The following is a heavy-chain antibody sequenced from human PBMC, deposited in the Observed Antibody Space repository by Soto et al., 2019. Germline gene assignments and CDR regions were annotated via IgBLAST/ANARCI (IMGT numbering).Heavy chain of an antibody. CDR2: IYYSGST. Sequence: PSETLSLTCTVSGGSISSYYWSWIRQPPGKGLEWIGYIYYSGSTNYNPSLKSRVTISVDTSKNQFSLKLSSVTAADTAVYYCARARYSCSSGVGYYYYYLDVWGQGTTVPVS. D-gene: IGHD6-6*01. CDR3: ARARYSCSSGVGYYYYYLDV. J-gene: IGHJ6*03. CDR1: GGSISSYY. V-gene: IGHV4-59*01.